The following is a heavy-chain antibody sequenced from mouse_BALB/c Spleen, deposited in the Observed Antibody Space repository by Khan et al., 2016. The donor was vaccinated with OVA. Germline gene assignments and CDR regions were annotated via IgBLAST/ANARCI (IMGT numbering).Heavy chain of an antibody. D-gene: IGHD1-1*01. Sequence: QVQLKESGPGLVAPSQSLSITCSISGFSLTSYGVNWVRQPPGKGLEWLGVIWGDGSTNYHSTLKSRLIITKDNSKRQVFLTLNSLQTDDTATYYGANFTPDYKSKDYWGQGTTVTVSS. CDR1: GFSLTSYG. CDR2: IWGDGST. V-gene: IGHV2-3*01. CDR3: ANFTPDYKSKDY. J-gene: IGHJ4*01.